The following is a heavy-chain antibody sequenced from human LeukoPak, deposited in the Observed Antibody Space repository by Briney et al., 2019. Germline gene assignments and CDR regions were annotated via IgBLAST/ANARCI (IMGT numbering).Heavy chain of an antibody. V-gene: IGHV3-48*01. D-gene: IGHD1-26*01. J-gene: IGHJ4*02. CDR2: ISSSSSTI. CDR3: VRDSPGSHFDY. Sequence: GGSLRLSCAASGFTFSSYSVNWVRQAPGKGLEWVSYISSSSSTIYYADSVKGRFTISRDNSKNTLYLQMNSLRAEDTAVYYCVRDSPGSHFDYWGQGTLVTVSS. CDR1: GFTFSSYS.